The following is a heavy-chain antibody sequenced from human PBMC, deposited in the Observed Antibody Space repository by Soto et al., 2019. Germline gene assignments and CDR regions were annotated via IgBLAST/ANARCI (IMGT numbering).Heavy chain of an antibody. V-gene: IGHV4-30-2*06. CDR2: TYQSGSA. Sequence: SETLSLTCAVSGGSITSGGYSWTWIRQSPGKGLEWIGYTYQSGSAYYNPSLKSRVTISVDRSKNQFSLNLTSVTAADTAVYYCARDYYGMDVWGQGTTVTVSS. CDR1: GGSITSGGYS. CDR3: ARDYYGMDV. J-gene: IGHJ6*02.